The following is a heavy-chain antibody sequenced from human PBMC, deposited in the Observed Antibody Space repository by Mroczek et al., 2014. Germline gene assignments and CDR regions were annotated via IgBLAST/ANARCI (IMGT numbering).Heavy chain of an antibody. J-gene: IGHJ6*02. V-gene: IGHV4-61*02. D-gene: IGHD3-3*01. CDR1: GGSISSGSYY. CDR2: IYTSGST. CDR3: ARAPPKEYDLGV. Sequence: QVQLQESGPGLVKPSQTLSLTCTVSGGSISSGSYYWSWIRQPAGKGLEWIGRIYTSGSTNYNPSLKSRVTISVDTSKNQFSLKLSSVTAADTAVYYCARAPPKEYDLGVWGQGTTVTVSS.